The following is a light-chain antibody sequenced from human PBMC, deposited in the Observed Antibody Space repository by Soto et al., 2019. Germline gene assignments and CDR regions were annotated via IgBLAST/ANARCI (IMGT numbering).Light chain of an antibody. J-gene: IGLJ2*01. Sequence: HSALTQPASVSGSPGQSITIPCTGTSSDVGGYNYVSWYQQHPGKVPKLMIFEVFRRPSGISTRFSGSKSGNTASLTISGLQAEDEADYYCCSYTTTSTFVFGGGTKLTVL. V-gene: IGLV2-14*01. CDR1: SSDVGGYNY. CDR3: CSYTTTSTFV. CDR2: EVF.